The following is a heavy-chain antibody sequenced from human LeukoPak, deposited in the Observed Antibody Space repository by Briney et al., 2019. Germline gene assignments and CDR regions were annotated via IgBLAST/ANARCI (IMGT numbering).Heavy chain of an antibody. J-gene: IGHJ3*02. V-gene: IGHV4-34*01. CDR2: INHSGST. D-gene: IGHD3-3*01. Sequence: SGTLSLTCAVYGGSFSGYYWSWIRQPPGKGLEWIGEINHSGSTNYNPSLKSRVTISVDTSKNQFSLKLSSVTAADTAVYYCARGRYFWSGYYTHRGCAFDIWGQGTMVTVSS. CDR3: ARGRYFWSGYYTHRGCAFDI. CDR1: GGSFSGYY.